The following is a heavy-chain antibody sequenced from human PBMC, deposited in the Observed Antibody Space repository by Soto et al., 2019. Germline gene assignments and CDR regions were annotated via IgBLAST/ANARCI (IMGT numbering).Heavy chain of an antibody. J-gene: IGHJ4*02. V-gene: IGHV3-21*01. CDR1: GFTFSSYS. Sequence: EVQLVESGGGLVKPGGSLRLSCAASGFTFSSYSMNWVRQAPGKGLEWVSSISSSSSYIYDADSVEGRFTIYRDNAKNSLYLQMDSLRAEDTAVYYCARGNYGDYVFDYWGQGTLVTVSS. D-gene: IGHD4-17*01. CDR3: ARGNYGDYVFDY. CDR2: ISSSSSYI.